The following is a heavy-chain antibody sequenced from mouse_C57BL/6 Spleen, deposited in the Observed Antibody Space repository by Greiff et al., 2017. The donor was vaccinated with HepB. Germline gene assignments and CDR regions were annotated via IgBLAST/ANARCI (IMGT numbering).Heavy chain of an antibody. CDR1: GISITTGNYR. Sequence: DVKLQESGPGLVKPSQTVFLTCTVTGISITTGNYRWSWIRQFPGNKLEWIGYIYYSGTITYNPSLTSRTTITRDTPKNQFFLEMNSLTAEDTATYYCARETVLLRHWYFDVWGTGTTVTVSS. D-gene: IGHD1-1*01. CDR2: IYYSGTI. CDR3: ARETVLLRHWYFDV. V-gene: IGHV3-5*01. J-gene: IGHJ1*03.